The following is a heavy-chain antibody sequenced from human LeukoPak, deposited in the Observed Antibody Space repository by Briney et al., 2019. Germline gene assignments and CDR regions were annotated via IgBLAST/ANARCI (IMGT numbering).Heavy chain of an antibody. Sequence: GGSLRLSCAASGFTFDDYAMHWVRQAPGKGLEWVSGISWNSGSIGYADSVKGRFTISRDNAKNSLYLQMNSLRAEDTALYYCAKESSGDGYEYYFDYWGQGTLVTVSS. CDR1: GFTFDDYA. V-gene: IGHV3-9*01. CDR3: AKESSGDGYEYYFDY. J-gene: IGHJ4*02. D-gene: IGHD5-24*01. CDR2: ISWNSGSI.